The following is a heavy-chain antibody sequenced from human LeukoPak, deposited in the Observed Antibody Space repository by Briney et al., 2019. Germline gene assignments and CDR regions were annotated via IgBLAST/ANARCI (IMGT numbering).Heavy chain of an antibody. CDR2: IYPGDSDT. V-gene: IGHV5-51*01. CDR3: ARHARGRIGEFLYNYYYGMAV. Sequence: GESLKISCKGSGYSFSSHWIGRVRQMPGKGLEWMGIIYPGDSDTLYSPSFQGQVTISADKSISTAYLQWSSLKASDTAMYYCARHARGRIGEFLYNYYYGMAVWGQGTTVTVSS. J-gene: IGHJ6*02. CDR1: GYSFSSHW. D-gene: IGHD3-10*01.